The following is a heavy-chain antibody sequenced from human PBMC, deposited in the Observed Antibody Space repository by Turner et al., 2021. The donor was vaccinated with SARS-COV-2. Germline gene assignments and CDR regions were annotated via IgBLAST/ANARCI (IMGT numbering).Heavy chain of an antibody. D-gene: IGHD3-3*01. CDR2: ISYDGNNK. V-gene: IGHV3-30*10. CDR1: GFTLKNYA. Sequence: LLESGGGAVQPGRSLRVSCVDSGFTLKNYAMPWVRQAPGKGLEWVAIISYDGNNKYTTDSLKGRFTISRDNSRSTLYLQMDRLRPEDTAVYYCARDARERSYFDFWSGYLDSWGQGTPVTVSS. CDR3: ARDARERSYFDFWSGYLDS. J-gene: IGHJ4*02.